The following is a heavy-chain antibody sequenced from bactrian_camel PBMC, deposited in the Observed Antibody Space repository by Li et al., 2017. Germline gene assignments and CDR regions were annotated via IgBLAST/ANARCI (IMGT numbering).Heavy chain of an antibody. D-gene: IGHD3*01. CDR3: AADRSPRACTYCRGKDCSGLGW. CDR2: IYTGGGST. CDR1: GYDFSMHC. Sequence: DVQLVESGGGSVQAGGSLRLSCVGSGYDFSMHCVGWFRQAPGQAREGLALIYTGGGSTFYADSVKGRFTISRDIAKNTLYLQMNSLKLEDTDMYYCAADRSPRACTYCRGKDCSGLGWWGQGTQVTVS. J-gene: IGHJ6*01. V-gene: IGHV3S31*01.